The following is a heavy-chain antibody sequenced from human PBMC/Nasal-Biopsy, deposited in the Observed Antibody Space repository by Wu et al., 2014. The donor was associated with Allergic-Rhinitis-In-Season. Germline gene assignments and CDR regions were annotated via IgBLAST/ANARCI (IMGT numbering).Heavy chain of an antibody. CDR2: IKEDGSEK. CDR1: GFTFSTNW. J-gene: IGHJ4*02. D-gene: IGHD3-16*01. Sequence: LRLSCAASGFTFSTNWMSWVRQAPGKGLEWVANIKEDGSEKYYVDSVKGRFTISRDNAKNSLYLQMSSLRAEDTAVYYCATGGRLGSATTWYGMGDYWGQGTLVTVSS. CDR3: ATGGRLGSATTWYGMGDY. V-gene: IGHV3-7*03.